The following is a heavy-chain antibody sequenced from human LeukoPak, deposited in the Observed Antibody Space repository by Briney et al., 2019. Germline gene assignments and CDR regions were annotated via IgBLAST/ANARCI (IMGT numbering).Heavy chain of an antibody. D-gene: IGHD5-24*01. Sequence: GESLKISCKGSGYSFTSYWIGWVRQMPGKGLEWMGIIYPGDSDTRYSPSFQGQVTISADKSISTAYLQWSSLKASDTAMYYCARGPHPVEMATIFIYWGRGTLVTVSS. CDR2: IYPGDSDT. V-gene: IGHV5-51*01. CDR3: ARGPHPVEMATIFIY. J-gene: IGHJ4*02. CDR1: GYSFTSYW.